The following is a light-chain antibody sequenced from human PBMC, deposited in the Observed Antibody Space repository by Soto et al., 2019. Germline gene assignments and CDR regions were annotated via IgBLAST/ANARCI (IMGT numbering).Light chain of an antibody. V-gene: IGKV1-17*01. CDR1: QGIRKD. Sequence: DIQMTQSPSSLSASVGERVTITCRASQGIRKDLGWYQQKPGKAPKRLIYAASSLQSGVPSRFSGSGSGTEFTLTISSLQPEDYATYYCLQQNSYPLTFGGGTKVEIK. CDR3: LQQNSYPLT. J-gene: IGKJ4*01. CDR2: AAS.